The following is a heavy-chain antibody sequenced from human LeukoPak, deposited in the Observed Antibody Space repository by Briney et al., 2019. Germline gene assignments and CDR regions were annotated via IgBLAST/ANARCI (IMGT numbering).Heavy chain of an antibody. Sequence: GASVKVSCKASGGTFSSYAISWVRQAPGQGLEWMGRIIPIFGIANYAQKFQGRVTITADKSTSTAYMELSSLRSEDTAVYYCAREFTRSSASEYWGQGTLVTVSS. D-gene: IGHD2-2*01. J-gene: IGHJ4*02. V-gene: IGHV1-69*04. CDR3: AREFTRSSASEY. CDR1: GGTFSSYA. CDR2: IIPIFGIA.